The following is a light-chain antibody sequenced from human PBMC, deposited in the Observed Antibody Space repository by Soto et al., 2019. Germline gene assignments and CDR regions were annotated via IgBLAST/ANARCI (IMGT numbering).Light chain of an antibody. CDR3: QHYNSYGT. J-gene: IGKJ1*01. CDR2: DAS. V-gene: IGKV1-33*01. Sequence: LTCQASQDISNYLNWYQQKPGKAPKFLIYDASKLETGVPSRFSGSGSGTEFTLTISSLQPDDFATYYCQHYNSYGTFGQGTKVDI. CDR1: QDISNY.